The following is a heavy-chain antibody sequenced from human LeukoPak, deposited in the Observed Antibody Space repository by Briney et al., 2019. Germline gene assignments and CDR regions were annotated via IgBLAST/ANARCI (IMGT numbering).Heavy chain of an antibody. CDR3: ARHLQYSHMDG. CDR1: GGSISRSSYY. Sequence: SETLSLTCTVSGGSISRSSYYWGWVRQPPGKGLEWIGSIYYSGSTTYNPSLKGRVTVSLDTSKNQFSLKVTSLTAADTAVYYCARHLQYSHMDGWGNGTTVTVSS. CDR2: IYYSGST. J-gene: IGHJ6*04. D-gene: IGHD4-11*01. V-gene: IGHV4-39*01.